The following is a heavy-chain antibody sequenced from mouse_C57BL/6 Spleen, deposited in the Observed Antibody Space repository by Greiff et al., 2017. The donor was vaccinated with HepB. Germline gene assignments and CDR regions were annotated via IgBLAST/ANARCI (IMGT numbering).Heavy chain of an antibody. D-gene: IGHD2-4*01. J-gene: IGHJ4*01. CDR2: INPNNGGT. CDR3: ARQGFYYDYDKGYAMDY. V-gene: IGHV1-22*01. CDR1: GYTFTDYN. Sequence: EVQLQQSGPELVKPGASVKMSCKASGYTFTDYNMHWVKQSHGKSLEWIGYINPNNGGTSYNQKFKGKATLTVNKSSSTADMELRSLTSEDSAVYYCARQGFYYDYDKGYAMDYWGQGTSVTVSS.